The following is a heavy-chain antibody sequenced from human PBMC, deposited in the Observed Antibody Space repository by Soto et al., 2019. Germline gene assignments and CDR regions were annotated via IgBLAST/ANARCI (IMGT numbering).Heavy chain of an antibody. CDR1: GYSISSGYY. CDR3: ARHPPNTYYYDSSGYVGNWFDP. D-gene: IGHD3-22*01. V-gene: IGHV4-38-2*01. Sequence: SETLSLTCAVSGYSISSGYYWGWIRQPPGKGLEWIGSIYHSGSTYYNPSLKSRVTISVDTSKNQFSLKLSSVTAADTAVYYCARHPPNTYYYDSSGYVGNWFDPWGQGTLVTSPQ. J-gene: IGHJ5*02. CDR2: IYHSGST.